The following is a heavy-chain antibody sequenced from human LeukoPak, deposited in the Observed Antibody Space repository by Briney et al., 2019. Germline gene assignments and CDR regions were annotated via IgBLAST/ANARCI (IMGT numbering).Heavy chain of an antibody. V-gene: IGHV3-23*01. CDR2: ISESGATT. D-gene: IGHD2-2*02. CDR3: TKQVKNGLALYDT. CDR1: GFTFSSYS. Sequence: GGSLRLSCAASGFTFSSYSMNWVRQAPGKGLEWVSVISESGATTYYADSVKGRFTISRDNSKNTLYLQMNSLRVEDTATYYCTKQVKNGLALYDTRGQGILVTVSS. J-gene: IGHJ5*02.